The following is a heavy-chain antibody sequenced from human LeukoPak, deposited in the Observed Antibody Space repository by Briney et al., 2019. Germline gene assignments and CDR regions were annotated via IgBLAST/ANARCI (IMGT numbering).Heavy chain of an antibody. V-gene: IGHV4-39*07. D-gene: IGHD5-18*01. J-gene: IGHJ4*02. CDR2: MYYDGST. CDR3: AREAYSPGHYSFDN. CDR1: GGSISSSHYY. Sequence: SETLSLTCSVSGGSISSSHYYWGWIRQPPGKGLEWIGSMYYDGSTYYNPSLKSRVSMSVDTSKNQFSLKLPSVTAADTAVYYCAREAYSPGHYSFDNWGQGTLVTVSS.